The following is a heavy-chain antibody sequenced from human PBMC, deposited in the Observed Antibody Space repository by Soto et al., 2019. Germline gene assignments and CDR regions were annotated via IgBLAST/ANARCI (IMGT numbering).Heavy chain of an antibody. D-gene: IGHD3-22*01. CDR3: TRDYYDSTGQDKYYYYGMDV. V-gene: IGHV1-69*06. CDR1: GGTFNNYA. Sequence: SVKVSCKASGGTFNNYAISWVRQAPGQGLEWMGGIVPIFGTPKYAQKFQGRVTITADKSTSTVYMELSSLRSEDTGVYYCTRDYYDSTGQDKYYYYGMDVWGQGTTVTVSS. J-gene: IGHJ6*02. CDR2: IVPIFGTP.